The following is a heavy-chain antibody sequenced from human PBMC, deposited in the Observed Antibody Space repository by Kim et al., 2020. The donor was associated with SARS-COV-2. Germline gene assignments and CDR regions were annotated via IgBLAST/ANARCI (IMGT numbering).Heavy chain of an antibody. CDR3: ARHGYSGSLSRDYFDY. V-gene: IGHV4-39*01. D-gene: IGHD6-6*01. Sequence: SETLSLTCTVSGGSISSSSCYWGWIRQPPGKGLEWIGSIYYTGSTYYNPSLKSRVTISVDTSKNQFSLRLSSVTAADTAVYYCARHGYSGSLSRDYFDYWGQGTLVTVSS. CDR2: IYYTGST. CDR1: GGSISSSSCY. J-gene: IGHJ4*02.